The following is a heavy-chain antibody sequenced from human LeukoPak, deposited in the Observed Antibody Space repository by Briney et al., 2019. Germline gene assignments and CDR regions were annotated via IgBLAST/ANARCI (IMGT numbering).Heavy chain of an antibody. CDR1: GYTLTSYY. CDR2: INPSGGST. J-gene: IGHJ4*02. Sequence: ASVKVSYKASGYTLTSYYMHWVRQAPGQGLEWMGIINPSGGSTSYAQKFQGRVTMTRDTSTSTVYMELSSLRSEDTAVYYCARDKPIRAVAGLFGYWGQGTLVTVSS. CDR3: ARDKPIRAVAGLFGY. V-gene: IGHV1-46*01. D-gene: IGHD6-19*01.